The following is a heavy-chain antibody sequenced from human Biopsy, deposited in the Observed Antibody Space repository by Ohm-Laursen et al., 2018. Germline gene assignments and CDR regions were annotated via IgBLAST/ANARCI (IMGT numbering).Heavy chain of an antibody. J-gene: IGHJ3*02. CDR1: GASISDYY. Sequence: GTLSLTCAVSGASISDYYCVWIRQPAGKGLEWIGLIFTSGSTTYNPSLRSRVTMSVDTSKNQFSLKLSSVTAADTAMYYCARGEAGVYDALDIWGQGTMVTVSS. CDR2: IFTSGST. D-gene: IGHD5/OR15-5a*01. V-gene: IGHV4-4*07. CDR3: ARGEAGVYDALDI.